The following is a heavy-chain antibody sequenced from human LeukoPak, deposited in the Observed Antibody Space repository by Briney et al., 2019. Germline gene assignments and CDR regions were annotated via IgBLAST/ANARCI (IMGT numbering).Heavy chain of an antibody. CDR3: ASEVVTSIEYFQH. Sequence: SETLSLTCTVSGGSVSSHSWSWLRQPPGKGLEWIGYIHYSGSTNYNPSLKSRVTISVDTSKNQFSLKLSSVTPADTAVYYCASEVVTSIEYFQHWGQGTLVTVSS. D-gene: IGHD2-21*02. J-gene: IGHJ1*01. V-gene: IGHV4-59*02. CDR1: GGSVSSHS. CDR2: IHYSGST.